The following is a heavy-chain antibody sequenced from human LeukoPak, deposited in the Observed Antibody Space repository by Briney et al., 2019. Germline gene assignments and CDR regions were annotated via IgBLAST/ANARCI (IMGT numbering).Heavy chain of an antibody. D-gene: IGHD6-19*01. CDR1: GFTFGSYA. CDR3: AKSPGPRGSGWYAHPRDFDY. V-gene: IGHV3-23*01. J-gene: IGHJ4*02. CDR2: ISGSGGST. Sequence: PGGSLRLSCAASGFTFGSYAMSWVRQAPGKGLEWVSAISGSGGSTYYADSVKGRFTISRDNSKNTLYLQMNSLRAEDTAVYYCAKSPGPRGSGWYAHPRDFDYWGQGTLVTVSS.